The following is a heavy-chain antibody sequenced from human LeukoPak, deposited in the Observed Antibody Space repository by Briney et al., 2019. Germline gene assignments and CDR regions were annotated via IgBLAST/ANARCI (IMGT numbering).Heavy chain of an antibody. CDR3: TTRLQHHFDY. D-gene: IGHD2-15*01. V-gene: IGHV3-23*01. CDR1: GFTFNNYA. J-gene: IGHJ4*02. CDR2: ISGGGGST. Sequence: PGGSLRLSCAASGFTFNNYAMSWVRQAPGKGLEWVSAISGGGGSTYYADSVKGRFTISRDDSQNTVYLQMDSLRAEDTAVYYCTTRLQHHFDYWGQGTQVTVSS.